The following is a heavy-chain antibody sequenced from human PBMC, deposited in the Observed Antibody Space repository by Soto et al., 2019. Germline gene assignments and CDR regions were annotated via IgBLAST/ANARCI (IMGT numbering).Heavy chain of an antibody. D-gene: IGHD2-15*01. CDR1: GVSITNYF. Sequence: SETLSLTCTVSGVSITNYFWSWIRQPPGKGLEWIGYIDYSGSANYNPSLKSRVTISIDTSKNQFSLKLSSVTAADTAVYYCARHLDSNRWYYCDYWGQGTLVTVSS. CDR3: ARHLDSNRWYYCDY. V-gene: IGHV4-59*08. CDR2: IDYSGSA. J-gene: IGHJ4*02.